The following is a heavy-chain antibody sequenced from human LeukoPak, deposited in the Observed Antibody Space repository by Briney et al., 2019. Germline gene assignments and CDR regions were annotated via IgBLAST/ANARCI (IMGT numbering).Heavy chain of an antibody. D-gene: IGHD3-22*01. J-gene: IGHJ6*03. CDR3: AKGSKAVVFTRDHYMDV. Sequence: GGSLRLSCAASGFTLSSYAMSWVRQAPGKGLEWVSAISDSGNTYHADSVKGRFTISRDNSKSTLYLQMSSLRAEDTAVYYCAKGSKAVVFTRDHYMDVWGKGTTVTFSS. CDR1: GFTLSSYA. CDR2: ISDSGNT. V-gene: IGHV3-23*01.